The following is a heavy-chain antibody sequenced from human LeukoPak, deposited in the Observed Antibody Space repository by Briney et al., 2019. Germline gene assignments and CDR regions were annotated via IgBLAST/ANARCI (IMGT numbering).Heavy chain of an antibody. Sequence: TASETLSLTCTVSGYSISSGYYWGWIREPPGKGLEWIGTIYHSGNTYYNPSLKSRVTISVDTSKNLFSLNLSSVTAADTAVYYCARGFAGRYCGGGSCYHDALDIWGQGTMVTVSS. CDR1: GYSISSGYY. V-gene: IGHV4-38-2*02. J-gene: IGHJ3*02. CDR2: IYHSGNT. D-gene: IGHD2-15*01. CDR3: ARGFAGRYCGGGSCYHDALDI.